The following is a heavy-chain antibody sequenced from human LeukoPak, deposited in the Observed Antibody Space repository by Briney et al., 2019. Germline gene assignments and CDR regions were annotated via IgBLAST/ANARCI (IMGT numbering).Heavy chain of an antibody. CDR2: ISLDGSTE. CDR1: GFSLSNFQ. J-gene: IGHJ4*02. Sequence: PGGSLRLSCVASGFSLSNFQMYWVRQAPGKGLEWVSIISLDGSTEFYADSVKGRFTISRDTASNTMHLEMNNLRIEDTAVYYCANLYSSRNFDYWGQGTLVTVSS. CDR3: ANLYSSRNFDY. D-gene: IGHD6-19*01. V-gene: IGHV3-30-3*01.